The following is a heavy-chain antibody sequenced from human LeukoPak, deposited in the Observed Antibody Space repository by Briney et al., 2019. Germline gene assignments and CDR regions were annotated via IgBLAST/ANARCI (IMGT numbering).Heavy chain of an antibody. CDR2: IFPGDSDT. V-gene: IGHV5-51*01. CDR1: DSSFATYW. D-gene: IGHD2-15*01. Sequence: KSGESLKISCKGSDSSFATYWIGWVRQLPGQGLEWMGIIFPGDSDTRYSPSFQGQVTISADKSISTAYLQWSSLKASDTAIYYCASEYCSGGNCYFDYWGQGTLVTVSS. CDR3: ASEYCSGGNCYFDY. J-gene: IGHJ4*02.